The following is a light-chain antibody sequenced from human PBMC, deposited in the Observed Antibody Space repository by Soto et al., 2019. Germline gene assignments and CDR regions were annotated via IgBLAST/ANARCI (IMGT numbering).Light chain of an antibody. J-gene: IGKJ1*01. CDR3: QQYNNWPRT. Sequence: EIVMTQCPATLSVSPGERATLSCRASQSVSSNLAWYQQKPGQAPRLLIYGASTRATGIPARFSGSGSGTEFTLTISSLQSEDFAVYYCQQYNNWPRTFGQGTKVDIK. V-gene: IGKV3-15*01. CDR1: QSVSSN. CDR2: GAS.